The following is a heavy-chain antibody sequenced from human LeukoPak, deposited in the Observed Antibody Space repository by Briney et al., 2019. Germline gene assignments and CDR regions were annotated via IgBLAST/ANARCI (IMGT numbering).Heavy chain of an antibody. CDR1: EFIFSSYG. CDR3: ARGYSSSSEGSFDY. D-gene: IGHD6-6*01. CDR2: ISYDGSNS. Sequence: GGSLRLSCAASEFIFSSYGMYWVRQAPGKGLEWLAVISYDGSNSYYADSVKGRFTISRDNSKNTLNLQMNSLRAEDTAVYYCARGYSSSSEGSFDYWGQGTLVTVSS. V-gene: IGHV3-33*01. J-gene: IGHJ4*02.